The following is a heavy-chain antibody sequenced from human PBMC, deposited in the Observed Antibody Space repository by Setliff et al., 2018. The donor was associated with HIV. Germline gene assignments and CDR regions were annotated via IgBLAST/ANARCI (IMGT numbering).Heavy chain of an antibody. CDR3: ARYALAVPGYHNAFDI. J-gene: IGHJ3*02. D-gene: IGHD6-19*01. CDR2: ITSRSSYM. V-gene: IGHV3-21*01. CDR1: GFTFSSYS. Sequence: PGGSLRLSCAASGFTFSSYSMNWVRQAPGKGLEWVSSITSRSSYMYYADSVQGRFTISRDNADNSLYLDMNSLRAEDTAVYYCARYALAVPGYHNAFDIWGQGTMVTVSS.